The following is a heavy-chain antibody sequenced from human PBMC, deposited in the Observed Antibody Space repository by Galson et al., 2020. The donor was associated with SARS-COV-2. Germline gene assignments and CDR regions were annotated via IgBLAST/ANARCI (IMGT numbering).Heavy chain of an antibody. CDR2: IYYSGST. D-gene: IGHD5-18*01. CDR3: ARGLSGYGYGGPYNWFDP. Sequence: SETLSLTCTVSGGSISSGGYYWSWIRQHPGKGLEWIGYIYYSGSTYYNPSLKSRVTISVDTSKNQFSLKLSSVTAADTAVYYCARGLSGYGYGGPYNWFDPWGQGTLVTVSS. CDR1: GGSISSGGYY. J-gene: IGHJ5*02. V-gene: IGHV4-31*03.